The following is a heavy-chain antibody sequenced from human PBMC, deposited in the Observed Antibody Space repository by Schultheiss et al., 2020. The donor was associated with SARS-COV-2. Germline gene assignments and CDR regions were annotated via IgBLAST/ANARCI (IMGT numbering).Heavy chain of an antibody. D-gene: IGHD4-11*01. Sequence: GGSLRLSCAASGFTFSSYEMNWVRQAPGKGLEWVSYISSSGSTIYYADSVKGRFTISRDNAKNSLYLQMNSLRAEDTAVYYCARGQGLQLRYYYYMDVWGKGTTVTVSS. CDR1: GFTFSSYE. V-gene: IGHV3-48*03. J-gene: IGHJ6*03. CDR2: ISSSGSTI. CDR3: ARGQGLQLRYYYYMDV.